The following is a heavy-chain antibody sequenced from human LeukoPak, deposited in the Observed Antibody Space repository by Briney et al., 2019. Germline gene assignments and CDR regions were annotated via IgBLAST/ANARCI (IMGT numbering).Heavy chain of an antibody. D-gene: IGHD2-21*02. J-gene: IGHJ4*02. CDR2: ISAYNGNT. CDR3: ATLSPGDADY. Sequence: ASVKVSFKASGDTFINYGISWVRQAPGQGLEWMGWISAYNGNTNTAQKFQGRVTMTTDTSTSAAYMELRSLKSDDTAVYYCATLSPGDADYWGQGTLVTVSS. CDR1: GDTFINYG. V-gene: IGHV1-18*01.